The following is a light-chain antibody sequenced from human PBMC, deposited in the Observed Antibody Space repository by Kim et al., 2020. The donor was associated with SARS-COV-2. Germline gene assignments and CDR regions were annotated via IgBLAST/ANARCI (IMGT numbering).Light chain of an antibody. CDR2: QDS. CDR1: KLGDKY. J-gene: IGLJ2*01. V-gene: IGLV3-1*01. CDR3: QAWDSSIV. Sequence: SYELTQPPSVSVSPGQTASITCSGDKLGDKYACWYQQKPGQSPVLVIYQDSKRPSGIPERFSGSNSGNTATLTISGTQAMDEADYYCQAWDSSIVFCGGT.